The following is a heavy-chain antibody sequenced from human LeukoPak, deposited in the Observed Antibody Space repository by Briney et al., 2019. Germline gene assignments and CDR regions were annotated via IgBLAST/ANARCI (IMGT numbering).Heavy chain of an antibody. J-gene: IGHJ4*02. Sequence: GGVLRLFFSTSWFNGSCNYMSWVRPAPGKGLEWVSVIYSGGSTYYADSVKGRFTISRDNSKNTLYLQMNSLRAEDTAVYYCARDQRDYFDYWGQGTLVTVSS. V-gene: IGHV3-53*01. CDR3: ARDQRDYFDY. CDR2: IYSGGST. D-gene: IGHD6-25*01. CDR1: WFNGSCNY.